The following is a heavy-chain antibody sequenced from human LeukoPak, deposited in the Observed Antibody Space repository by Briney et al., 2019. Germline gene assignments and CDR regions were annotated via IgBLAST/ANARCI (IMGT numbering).Heavy chain of an antibody. CDR1: GVSMSTYF. Sequence: SQTLSLTCSVSGVSMSTYFWGWIRQPPGKGLEWLAFIHYTGETNYNPSLRSRLTISVDTSKNQFSLRLSSLTAADTAIYYCARDIYGSGYGYFDQWGQGALVTVSS. J-gene: IGHJ4*02. D-gene: IGHD3-10*01. V-gene: IGHV4-59*01. CDR3: ARDIYGSGYGYFDQ. CDR2: IHYTGET.